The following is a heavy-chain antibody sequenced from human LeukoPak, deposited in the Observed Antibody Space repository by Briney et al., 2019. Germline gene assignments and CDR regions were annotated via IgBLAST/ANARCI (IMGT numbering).Heavy chain of an antibody. J-gene: IGHJ6*02. V-gene: IGHV6-1*01. CDR2: TYYRSKWYN. D-gene: IGHD5-12*01. Sequence: SQTLSLTCAISGDSVSSNSAAWNWIRQSPSRGLEWLGRTYYRSKWYNDYALSVKSRITINPDTSKNQFSLQLNSVTPEDTAVYYCARDETSGYDPSHYYYYGMDVWGQGTTVTVSS. CDR3: ARDETSGYDPSHYYYYGMDV. CDR1: GDSVSSNSAA.